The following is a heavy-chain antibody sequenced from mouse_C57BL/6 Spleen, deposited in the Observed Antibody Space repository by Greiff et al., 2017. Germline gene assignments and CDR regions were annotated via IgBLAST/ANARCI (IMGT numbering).Heavy chain of an antibody. V-gene: IGHV1-54*01. J-gene: IGHJ3*01. CDR2: IYPGSGGT. Sequence: VQLQQSGAELVRPGTSVKVSCKASGYAFTNYLIEWVKQRPGQGLEWIGVIYPGSGGTNYNEKFKGKATLTADKSSSTAYMQLSSLTSEDSAVYFCARRGGTPPAYWGQGTLVTVSA. D-gene: IGHD1-1*01. CDR3: ARRGGTPPAY. CDR1: GYAFTNYL.